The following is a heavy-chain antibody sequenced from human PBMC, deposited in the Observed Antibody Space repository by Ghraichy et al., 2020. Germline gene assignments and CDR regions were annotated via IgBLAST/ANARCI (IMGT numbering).Heavy chain of an antibody. CDR2: IGTAGDT. CDR3: ARARDRYSSSWYGPDGMDV. J-gene: IGHJ6*02. Sequence: GGSLRLSCAASGFTFSSYEMHWVRQATGKGLEWVSAIGTAGDTYYPGSVKGRFTISRENAKNSLYLQMNSLRAGDTAVYYCARARDRYSSSWYGPDGMDVWGQGTTVTVSS. V-gene: IGHV3-13*01. D-gene: IGHD6-13*01. CDR1: GFTFSSYE.